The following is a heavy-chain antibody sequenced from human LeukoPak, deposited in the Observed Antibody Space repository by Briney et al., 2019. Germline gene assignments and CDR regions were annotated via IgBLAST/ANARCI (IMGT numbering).Heavy chain of an antibody. Sequence: PSDTLSLTCTVSGGSISSYYWSWIRQPPGKGLEWIGYIYYSGSTNYNPSLKSRVTISVDTSKNQFSLKLSSVTAADTAVYYCASYSGYDKTFDYWGQGTLVTVSS. J-gene: IGHJ4*02. CDR3: ASYSGYDKTFDY. CDR2: IYYSGST. CDR1: GGSISSYY. V-gene: IGHV4-59*07. D-gene: IGHD5-12*01.